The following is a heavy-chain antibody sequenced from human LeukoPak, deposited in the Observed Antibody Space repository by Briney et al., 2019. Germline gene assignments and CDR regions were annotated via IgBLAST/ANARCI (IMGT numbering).Heavy chain of an antibody. CDR2: ISWNSGSI. V-gene: IGHV3-9*01. CDR3: AREQLAQYYYYYYYMDV. D-gene: IGHD6-13*01. Sequence: PGRSLRLSCAASGFTFDDYAMHWVRQAPGKGLEWVSGISWNSGSIGYADSVKGRFTISRDNAKNSLYLQMNSLRAEDTAVYYCAREQLAQYYYYYYYMDVWGKGTTVTVSS. CDR1: GFTFDDYA. J-gene: IGHJ6*03.